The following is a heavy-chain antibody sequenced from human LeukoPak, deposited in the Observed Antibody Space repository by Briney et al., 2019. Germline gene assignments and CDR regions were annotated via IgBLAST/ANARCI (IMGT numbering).Heavy chain of an antibody. V-gene: IGHV5-51*01. CDR1: GYSFTSYW. CDR2: IYPGDSDT. D-gene: IGHD3-22*01. J-gene: IGHJ6*02. CDR3: ARLYDSSGYFYGMDV. Sequence: GESLKISCKGSGYSFTSYWIGWVRQMPGKGLEWMGIIYPGDSDTRYSPSFQGQVTISADKSISTAYLQWSSLKASDTATYYCARLYDSSGYFYGMDVWGQGTTVTVSS.